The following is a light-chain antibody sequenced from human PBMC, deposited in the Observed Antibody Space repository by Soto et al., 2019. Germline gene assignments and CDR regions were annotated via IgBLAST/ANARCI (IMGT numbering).Light chain of an antibody. CDR3: TSWTTSTTMI. J-gene: IGLJ2*01. Sequence: QSVLTQPASVSGSPGQSITISCTGTSSDIGAYNFVSWNQQHPGKAPKLMLYDVNIRPSGVSNRFSGSKSGNTASLTISGLLAEDEADYYCTSWTTSTTMIFGGGTKATVL. CDR2: DVN. V-gene: IGLV2-14*03. CDR1: SSDIGAYNF.